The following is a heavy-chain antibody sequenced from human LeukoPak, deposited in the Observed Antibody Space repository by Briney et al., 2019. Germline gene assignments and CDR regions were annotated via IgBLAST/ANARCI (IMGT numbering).Heavy chain of an antibody. CDR2: IYYSGST. V-gene: IGHV4-31*03. CDR3: ARDFRVLRYFDWPGAFDI. D-gene: IGHD3-9*01. J-gene: IGHJ3*02. Sequence: NPSETLSLTCTVSGGSISSGGYYWSWIRQHPGKGLEWIGYIYYSGSTYYNPSLKSRVTISVDTSKNQFSLKLSSVTAADTAVYYCARDFRVLRYFDWPGAFDIWGQGTMVTVSS. CDR1: GGSISSGGYY.